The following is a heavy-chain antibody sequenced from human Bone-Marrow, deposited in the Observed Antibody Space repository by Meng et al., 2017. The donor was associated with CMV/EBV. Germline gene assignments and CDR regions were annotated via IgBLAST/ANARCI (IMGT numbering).Heavy chain of an antibody. D-gene: IGHD5-18*01. J-gene: IGHJ6*02. CDR3: ARDRPDTAMVTYYYGMDV. Sequence: GESLKISCAASGFTFSSYSMNWVRQAPGKGLEWVSSISSSSSYIYYADSVKGRFTISRDNAKNSLYLQMNSLRAEDTAVYYSARDRPDTAMVTYYYGMDVWGQGTTVTVYS. CDR1: GFTFSSYS. CDR2: ISSSSSYI. V-gene: IGHV3-21*01.